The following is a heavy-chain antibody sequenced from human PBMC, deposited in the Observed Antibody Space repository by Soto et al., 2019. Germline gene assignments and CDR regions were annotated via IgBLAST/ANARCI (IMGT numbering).Heavy chain of an antibody. D-gene: IGHD1-26*01. CDR2: ISSSGATI. CDR1: GLTFTGYE. CDR3: AKFHIPHPRNSPLYY. Sequence: PGGSLRLSCAASGLTFTGYEVNWVRQSPGKGLEWVSYISSSGATIYYTESVRGRFTISRDNAKNSVYLQMNSLRAEDTAVYYCAKFHIPHPRNSPLYYWGQGTLVTVSS. J-gene: IGHJ4*02. V-gene: IGHV3-48*03.